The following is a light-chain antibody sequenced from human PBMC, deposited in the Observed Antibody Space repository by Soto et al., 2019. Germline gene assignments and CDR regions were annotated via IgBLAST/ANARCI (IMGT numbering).Light chain of an antibody. CDR3: QQYGSSGGS. J-gene: IGKJ3*01. Sequence: EIVLKQSPGTQSLSPGERATLSCRASQSVSSSYLAWYQQKPGQAPRLLIYGASSRATGIPDRFSGSGSGADFTLTISRLEPEDFAVYYCQQYGSSGGSFGPGTKVDIK. CDR1: QSVSSSY. CDR2: GAS. V-gene: IGKV3-20*01.